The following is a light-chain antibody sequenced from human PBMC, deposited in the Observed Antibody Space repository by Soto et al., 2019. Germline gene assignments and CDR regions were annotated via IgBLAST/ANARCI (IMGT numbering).Light chain of an antibody. Sequence: VVLTRSPRTLSLSPLYTATLSCGASQSVSSSLAWYQQKPGQAPRLLIYDASSRATGSPARFSGSGSGTDFTLTISSLEPEDFAVYYCHHRGNGITFGQGTRLEN. CDR3: HHRGNGIT. V-gene: IGKV3-11*01. J-gene: IGKJ5*01. CDR2: DAS. CDR1: QSVSSS.